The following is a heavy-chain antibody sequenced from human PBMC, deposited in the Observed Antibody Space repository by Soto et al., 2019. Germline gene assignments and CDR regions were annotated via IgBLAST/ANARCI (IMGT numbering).Heavy chain of an antibody. CDR1: GGSFSGYY. J-gene: IGHJ6*02. Sequence: SETLSLTCAVYGGSFSGYYWSWIRQPPGKGLEWIGEINHSGSTNYNPSLKSRVTISVDTSKNQFSLKLSSVTAADTAVYYCARGGGGIKIFGVVIKAPYGMDVWGQGTTVTVSS. CDR3: ARGGGGIKIFGVVIKAPYGMDV. V-gene: IGHV4-34*01. D-gene: IGHD3-3*01. CDR2: INHSGST.